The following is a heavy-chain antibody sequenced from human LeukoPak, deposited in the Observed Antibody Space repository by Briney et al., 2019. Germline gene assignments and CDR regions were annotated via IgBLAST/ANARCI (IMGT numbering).Heavy chain of an antibody. Sequence: GASVKVSCKASGGTFSSYAISWVRQAPGQGLEWMGGIIPIFGTANYAQKFQGRVTITADESTSTAYMGLSSLRSEDTAAYYCARGLGEYYYDSSGKDWGQGTLVTVSS. D-gene: IGHD3-22*01. CDR1: GGTFSSYA. CDR3: ARGLGEYYYDSSGKD. CDR2: IIPIFGTA. V-gene: IGHV1-69*13. J-gene: IGHJ4*02.